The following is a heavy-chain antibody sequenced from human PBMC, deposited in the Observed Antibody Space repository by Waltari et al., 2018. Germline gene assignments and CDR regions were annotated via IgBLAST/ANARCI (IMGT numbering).Heavy chain of an antibody. Sequence: QLQLQESGPGLVKPSETLSLTCTVSGGSISSSSYYWGWIRQPPGKGLEWIGSIYYSGSTDYNPSWKRRGTISVDACKNQFALKLSSVTAADTAVYYGARGGVDWATGGDLYYFDYWGQGTLVTVSS. CDR1: GGSISSSSYY. V-gene: IGHV4-39*01. D-gene: IGHD3-9*01. CDR3: ARGGVDWATGGDLYYFDY. J-gene: IGHJ4*02. CDR2: IYYSGST.